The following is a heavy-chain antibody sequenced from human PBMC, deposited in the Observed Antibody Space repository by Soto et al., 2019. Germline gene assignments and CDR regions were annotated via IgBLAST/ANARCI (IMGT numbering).Heavy chain of an antibody. D-gene: IGHD3-3*02. V-gene: IGHV4-39*01. CDR2: MFYGVST. CDR3: ARLPSRHLVDY. Sequence: SETLSLTCTVSVSPINIRGYYWGWIRQPPGKGLEWIGSMFYGVSTYYNPSLKSRVTVSVDTSKNQFSLNLRSVTAADTAVYYCARLPSRHLVDYWGQGTLVTVSS. CDR1: VSPINIRGYY. J-gene: IGHJ4*02.